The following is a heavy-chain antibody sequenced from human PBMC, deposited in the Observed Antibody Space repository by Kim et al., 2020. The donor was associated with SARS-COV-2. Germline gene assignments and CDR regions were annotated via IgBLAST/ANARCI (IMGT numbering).Heavy chain of an antibody. CDR1: GSTFSCSS. Sequence: GESRLLSCAASGSTFSCSSKSRFRQASGEGMEWVGCIISRANSYATSYGASVKGRLIISSDDSNNTAYLQMNTLKTEDTAVYYCSRIPGTTLAFWDAFDVWGQETMVTVSS. CDR2: IISRANSYAT. D-gene: IGHD1-1*01. V-gene: IGHV3-73*01. J-gene: IGHJ3*01. CDR3: SRIPGTTLAFWDAFDV.